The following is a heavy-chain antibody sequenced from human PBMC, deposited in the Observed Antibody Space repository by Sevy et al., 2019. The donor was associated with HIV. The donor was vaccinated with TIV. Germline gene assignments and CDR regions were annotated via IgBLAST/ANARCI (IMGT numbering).Heavy chain of an antibody. CDR3: AGENAWGRCYS. CDR1: GGSITSLY. J-gene: IGHJ4*02. V-gene: IGHV4-59*08. CDR2: IYYNAHI. D-gene: IGHD1-26*01. Sequence: SETLSLTCTVSGGSITSLYWNWIRQPPGKGLEWIANIYYNAHINYNPSLKSRVTLSLDTCKNQFSLRLSSVTAADRAMYYCAGENAWGRCYSWGQGTLVTVSS.